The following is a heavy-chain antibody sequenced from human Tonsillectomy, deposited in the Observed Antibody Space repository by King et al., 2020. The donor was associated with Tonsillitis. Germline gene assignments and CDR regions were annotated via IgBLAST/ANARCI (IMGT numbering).Heavy chain of an antibody. J-gene: IGHJ3*02. CDR1: GFTFSSYA. D-gene: IGHD6-19*01. CDR2: ISTNGGST. CDR3: VKRDGAVAGTPNDAFDI. V-gene: IGHV3-64D*06. Sequence: VQLVESGGGLVQPGGSLRLSCSASGFTFSSYAMHWVRQAPGKGLEFVSAISTNGGSTYYADSVKGRFTISRDNSKNTLYLQMSSLRAEDTAVYYCVKRDGAVAGTPNDAFDIWGQGTMVTVSS.